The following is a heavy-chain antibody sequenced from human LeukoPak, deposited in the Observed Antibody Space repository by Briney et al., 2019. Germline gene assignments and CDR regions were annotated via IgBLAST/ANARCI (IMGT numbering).Heavy chain of an antibody. Sequence: MPSETLSLTCTVSGGSISSYYWSWIQQPAGKGLEWIGRIYTSGSTNYNPSLKSRVTMSVDTSKNQFSLKLSSVTAADTAVYYCARVDCSSTSCYSYFDYWGQGTLVTVSS. J-gene: IGHJ4*02. D-gene: IGHD2-2*02. CDR2: IYTSGST. CDR1: GGSISSYY. V-gene: IGHV4-4*07. CDR3: ARVDCSSTSCYSYFDY.